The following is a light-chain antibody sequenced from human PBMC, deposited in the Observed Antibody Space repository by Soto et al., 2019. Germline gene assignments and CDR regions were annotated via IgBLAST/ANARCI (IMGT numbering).Light chain of an antibody. Sequence: DIQMTQSPSSLSASVGDRVTITCRASLTIGDSLSWFQQKAGKPPTLLIYGASALQSGVPARLSASGSVTDFTRAISNMQREAVATYYCLQTYKLPRTFGKGTKV. J-gene: IGKJ1*01. CDR1: LTIGDS. CDR3: LQTYKLPRT. V-gene: IGKV1-39*01. CDR2: GAS.